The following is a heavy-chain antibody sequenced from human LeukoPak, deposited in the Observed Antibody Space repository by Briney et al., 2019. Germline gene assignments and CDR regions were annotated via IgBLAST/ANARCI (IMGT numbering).Heavy chain of an antibody. CDR1: GFTFSSYS. Sequence: GGSLRLSCAASGFTFSSYSMNWVRQAPGKGLEWVSSISSSSSYIYYADSVKGRFTISRDNAKNSLYLQMNSLRTEDTAVYYCARGVTTYFDYWGQGTLVTVSS. CDR3: ARGVTTYFDY. D-gene: IGHD4-11*01. J-gene: IGHJ4*02. CDR2: ISSSSSYI. V-gene: IGHV3-21*01.